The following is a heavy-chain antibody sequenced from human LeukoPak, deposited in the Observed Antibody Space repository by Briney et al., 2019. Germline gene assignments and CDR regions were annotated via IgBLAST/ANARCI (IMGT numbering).Heavy chain of an antibody. D-gene: IGHD2-15*01. CDR2: ISGSGGST. V-gene: IGHV3-23*01. Sequence: GSLRLSCAASGFTFSSYAMSWGRQAPGPGQEWVSAISGSGGSTYYADSVKGRFTISRDNSKNTLYLHMNRLSAEDTAVYYCAKDGRYCSGGSPCWVYYYGMDVWGQGTTVTVSS. CDR3: AKDGRYCSGGSPCWVYYYGMDV. CDR1: GFTFSSYA. J-gene: IGHJ6*02.